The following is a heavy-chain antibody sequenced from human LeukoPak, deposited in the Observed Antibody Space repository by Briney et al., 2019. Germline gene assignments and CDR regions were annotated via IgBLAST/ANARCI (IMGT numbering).Heavy chain of an antibody. Sequence: GGSLRLSCAASGFTFSSYSMNWVRQAPGKGLEWVSSISSSSSYIYYADSVKGRFTISRDNAKNSLYLQMNSLRAEDTAVYYCARDNSSSSRSKHFDYWGQGTLVTVSS. CDR2: ISSSSSYI. J-gene: IGHJ4*02. V-gene: IGHV3-21*01. CDR1: GFTFSSYS. CDR3: ARDNSSSSRSKHFDY. D-gene: IGHD6-6*01.